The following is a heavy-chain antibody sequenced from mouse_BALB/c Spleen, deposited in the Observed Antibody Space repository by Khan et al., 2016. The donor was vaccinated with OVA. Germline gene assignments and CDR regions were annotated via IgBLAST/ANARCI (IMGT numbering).Heavy chain of an antibody. V-gene: IGHV14-3*02. CDR2: IDPAKGNT. Sequence: VQLQQPGAELVKPGASVKLSCTASGFKIKDIYIHWVKQRPVQGLEWIGRIDPAKGNTKFDPKFQGKASITADTSSNTAYSQLSSLTSEDTPVYYCTYSFRHYCMDYWGQGTSVTVSS. CDR3: TYSFRHYCMDY. J-gene: IGHJ4*01. CDR1: GFKIKDIY. D-gene: IGHD1-2*01.